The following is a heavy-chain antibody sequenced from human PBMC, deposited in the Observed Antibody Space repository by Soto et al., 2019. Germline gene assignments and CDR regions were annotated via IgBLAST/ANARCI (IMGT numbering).Heavy chain of an antibody. CDR3: VRDDFGLGLNY. V-gene: IGHV1-69*04. CDR1: GGTFSSYT. Sequence: SVKVSCKASGGTFSSYTISWVRQAPGQGLESMGRIIPILGIANYADSVKGRFTIPRDNAKSTLFLQMNSLRAEDTAVYYCVRDDFGLGLNYWGLGTLVTVSS. J-gene: IGHJ4*02. D-gene: IGHD1-26*01. CDR2: IIPILGIA.